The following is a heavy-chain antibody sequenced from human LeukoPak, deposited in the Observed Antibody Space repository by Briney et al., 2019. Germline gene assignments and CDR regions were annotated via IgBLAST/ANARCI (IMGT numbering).Heavy chain of an antibody. V-gene: IGHV4-30-2*01. J-gene: IGHJ4*02. CDR2: IYHSGST. Sequence: SETLSLTCAVSGGSISSGGYSWSWIRQPPGKGLEWIGYIYHSGSTYYNPSLKSRVTISVDASRNQFSLKLTSVTAADTAVYYCARHSPTYYDFDYWGQGTLVTVSS. CDR3: ARHSPTYYDFDY. D-gene: IGHD1-26*01. CDR1: GGSISSGGYS.